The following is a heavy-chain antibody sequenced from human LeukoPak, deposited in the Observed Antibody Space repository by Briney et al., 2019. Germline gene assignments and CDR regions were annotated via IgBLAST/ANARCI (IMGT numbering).Heavy chain of an antibody. J-gene: IGHJ4*02. CDR3: ARGVPAAEIDY. Sequence: PQTLSLTCTVSGGSISSGGYYWNWIRQHPGKGLEWIGNIYYSGDTYYNPSLKSPITISVDTSKNQFSLKVNSVTAADTAVYYCARGVPAAEIDYWGQGTLVTVSS. D-gene: IGHD2-2*01. CDR2: IYYSGDT. CDR1: GGSISSGGYY. V-gene: IGHV4-31*01.